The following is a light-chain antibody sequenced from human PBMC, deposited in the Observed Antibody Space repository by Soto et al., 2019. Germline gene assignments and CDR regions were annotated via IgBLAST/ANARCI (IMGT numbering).Light chain of an antibody. CDR1: SSDVGGYNY. CDR2: DVS. Sequence: QSALTQPASVSGSPGQSITISCTGTSSDVGGYNYVSWYQQHPGKAPKLMIYDVSNRPSGVSNRFSGSKSGNTASLTISGLQAEDEADYYCSSYTPRSIVVFGGGTKLTVL. J-gene: IGLJ2*01. V-gene: IGLV2-14*01. CDR3: SSYTPRSIVV.